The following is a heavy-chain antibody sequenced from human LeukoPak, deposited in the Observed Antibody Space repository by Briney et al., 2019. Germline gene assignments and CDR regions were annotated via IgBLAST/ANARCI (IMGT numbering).Heavy chain of an antibody. D-gene: IGHD2-2*01. Sequence: SVKVSCKASGGTFSSYAISWVRQAPGQGLEWMGGIIPIFGTANYAQKFQGRVTITADESTSTAYMELSSLRSEDTAVYYCARERTSYQLRKYYFDYWGQGTLVTVSS. CDR3: ARERTSYQLRKYYFDY. J-gene: IGHJ4*02. CDR1: GGTFSSYA. V-gene: IGHV1-69*13. CDR2: IIPIFGTA.